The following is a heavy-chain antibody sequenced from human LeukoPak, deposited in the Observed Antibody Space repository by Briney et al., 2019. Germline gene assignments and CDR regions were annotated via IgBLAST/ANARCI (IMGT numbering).Heavy chain of an antibody. CDR1: GYTFTGYY. J-gene: IGHJ5*02. CDR2: INPNSGGT. Sequence: ASVKVSCKASGYTFTGYYMHWVRQAPGQGVEWMGWINPNSGGTNYAQKFQGRVTMTRDTSISTAYMELSRLRSDDTAVYYCARDPYRSSWSTEFDPWGQGTLVTVSS. D-gene: IGHD6-13*01. V-gene: IGHV1-2*02. CDR3: ARDPYRSSWSTEFDP.